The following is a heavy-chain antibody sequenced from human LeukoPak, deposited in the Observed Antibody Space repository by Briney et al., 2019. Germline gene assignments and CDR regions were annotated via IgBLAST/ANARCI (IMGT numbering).Heavy chain of an antibody. CDR3: ARGRPFDI. CDR2: ISSSSSTI. CDR1: GFTFSSYS. V-gene: IGHV3-48*04. J-gene: IGHJ3*02. Sequence: GGSLRLSCAASGFTFSSYSMNWVRQAPGKGLEWVSYISSSSSTIYYADSVKGRFTISRDNAKNSLYLQMNSLRAEDTAVYYCARGRPFDIWGQGTMVTVSS.